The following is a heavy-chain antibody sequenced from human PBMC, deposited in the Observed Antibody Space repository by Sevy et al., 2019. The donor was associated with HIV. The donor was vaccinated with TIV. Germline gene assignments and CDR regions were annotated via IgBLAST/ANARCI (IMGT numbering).Heavy chain of an antibody. CDR3: ARMGGLTDYGMDV. J-gene: IGHJ6*02. V-gene: IGHV4-61*01. CDR1: GGSVTSDSYY. D-gene: IGHD1-26*01. CDR2: MFYTGST. Sequence: SETLSLTCTVSGGSVTSDSYYWTWIRQPPGKGLEWLGYMFYTGSTNYNPSLMSRVTISVDTSKNQFSLKLSSVTAADTAVYYCARMGGLTDYGMDVWGQGTTVTVSS.